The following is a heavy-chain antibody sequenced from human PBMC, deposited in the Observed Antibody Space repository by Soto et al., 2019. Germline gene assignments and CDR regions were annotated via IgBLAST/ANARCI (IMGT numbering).Heavy chain of an antibody. CDR1: GFTFSGYG. CDR2: ISYDGSNK. CDR3: AKPDSSGYYIQNFDY. V-gene: IGHV3-30*18. D-gene: IGHD3-22*01. J-gene: IGHJ4*02. Sequence: QVQLVESGGGVVQPGRSLRLSCAASGFTFSGYGMHWVRQAPGKGLEWVAVISYDGSNKYYADSVKGRFTISRDNSKSTLDLQMNSLRAEDTAVYYCAKPDSSGYYIQNFDYWGQGNLVTVSS.